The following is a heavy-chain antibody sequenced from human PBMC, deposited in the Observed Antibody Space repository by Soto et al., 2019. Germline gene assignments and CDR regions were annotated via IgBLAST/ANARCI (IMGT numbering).Heavy chain of an antibody. V-gene: IGHV4-59*08. Sequence: SETLSLTCTVSGGSISSYYWSWIRQPPGKGLEWIGYIYYSGSTNYNPSLKSRVTISVDTSKNQFSLKLSSVTAADTAVYYCARHANDYGDYDGDGGFFDYWGQGTLVTVSS. D-gene: IGHD4-17*01. J-gene: IGHJ4*02. CDR3: ARHANDYGDYDGDGGFFDY. CDR1: GGSISSYY. CDR2: IYYSGST.